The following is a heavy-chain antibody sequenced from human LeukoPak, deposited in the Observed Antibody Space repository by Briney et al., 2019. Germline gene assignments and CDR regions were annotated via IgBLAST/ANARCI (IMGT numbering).Heavy chain of an antibody. CDR3: ARDRAKSYTAMAA. CDR2: ISSGSTYI. Sequence: GGSLRLSCAASGFAFSPYSISWVRQAPGKGLEWVSSISSGSTYIYYADSMKGRLTISRDNAKNSVYLQMNSLRAEDTAVYYCARDRAKSYTAMAAWGQGTLVTVSS. V-gene: IGHV3-21*01. J-gene: IGHJ4*02. CDR1: GFAFSPYS. D-gene: IGHD5-18*01.